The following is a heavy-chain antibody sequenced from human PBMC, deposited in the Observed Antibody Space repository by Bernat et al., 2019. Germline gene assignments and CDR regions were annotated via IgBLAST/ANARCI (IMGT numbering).Heavy chain of an antibody. CDR1: GGSISSSSSY. V-gene: IGHV4-39*01. Sequence: QLQLQESGPGLVKPSETLSLTCTVSGGSISSSSSYWGWIRQPPGKGLEWIGLIFYDGSTYYNPSLKSRVTISANTSRNQFSLNLSAVTAADTALYYCVRGDGIRWGFNWFDPWGQGTLVTVSS. J-gene: IGHJ5*02. CDR2: IFYDGST. D-gene: IGHD1-14*01. CDR3: VRGDGIRWGFNWFDP.